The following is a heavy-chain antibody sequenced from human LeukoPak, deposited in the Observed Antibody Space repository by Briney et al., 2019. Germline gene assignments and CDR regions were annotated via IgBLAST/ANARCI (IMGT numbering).Heavy chain of an antibody. J-gene: IGHJ4*02. Sequence: ASVKVSCKASGYTFTSYYMHWVRQAPGQGLEWMGIINPSGGSTSYAQKFQGRVTMTRDMSTSTVYMELSSLRSEDTAVYYCASWAGEEQLWLLYWGQGTLVTVSS. D-gene: IGHD5-18*01. CDR3: ASWAGEEQLWLLY. CDR1: GYTFTSYY. CDR2: INPSGGST. V-gene: IGHV1-46*01.